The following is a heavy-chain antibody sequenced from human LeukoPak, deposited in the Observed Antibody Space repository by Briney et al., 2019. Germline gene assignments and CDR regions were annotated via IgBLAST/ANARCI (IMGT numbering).Heavy chain of an antibody. CDR1: GGSISSYY. CDR2: IYCSGST. CDR3: ASTQVVTRAFDI. Sequence: PSETLSLTCTVSGGSISSYYWSWIRQPPGKGLEWIGYIYCSGSTNYNPSLKSRVTISVDTSKNQFSLKLSSVTAADTAVYYCASTQVVTRAFDIWGQGTMVTVSS. D-gene: IGHD2-21*02. V-gene: IGHV4-59*01. J-gene: IGHJ3*02.